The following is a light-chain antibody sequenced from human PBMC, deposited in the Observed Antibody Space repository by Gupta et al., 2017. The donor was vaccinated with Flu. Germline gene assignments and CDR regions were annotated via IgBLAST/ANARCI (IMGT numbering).Light chain of an antibody. V-gene: IGLV2-8*01. Sequence: INSTGTSDDVGGYNYVYWHRQDPAAAPNLLIFEINKRPSGVPDRFSGSKSGTTASVTITGLQAEDEADYYCASEEGSSNGVVFGGGTKLTVL. CDR3: ASEEGSSNGVV. CDR1: SDDVGGYNY. J-gene: IGLJ2*01. CDR2: EIN.